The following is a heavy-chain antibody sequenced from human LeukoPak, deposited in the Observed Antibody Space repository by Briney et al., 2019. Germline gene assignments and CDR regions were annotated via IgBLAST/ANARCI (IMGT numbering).Heavy chain of an antibody. D-gene: IGHD3-10*01. CDR2: IYPGDSDT. CDR1: GYSFTSYW. Sequence: GESLKISCKGSGYSFTSYWIGWVRQMPGKGLEWMGIIYPGDSDTRYSPSFQGQVTISADESISTAYLQWSSLKASDTAMYYCARLKVLLWFGELSREDYFDYWGQGTLVTVSS. J-gene: IGHJ4*02. CDR3: ARLKVLLWFGELSREDYFDY. V-gene: IGHV5-51*01.